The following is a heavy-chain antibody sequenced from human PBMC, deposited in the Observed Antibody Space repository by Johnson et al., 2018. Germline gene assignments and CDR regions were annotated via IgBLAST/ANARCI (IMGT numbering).Heavy chain of an antibody. V-gene: IGHV3-33*01. CDR2: IWFDGTNQ. J-gene: IGHJ1*01. D-gene: IGHD3-22*01. CDR1: GFDLSDFG. Sequence: QVQLVQSGGGVIQPGRSLRVSCAAFGFDLSDFGMHWLRQAPGKGPEWLALIWFDGTNQHYADSVKGRFTVSRASSKNTVFLQMSSLSPEDTAVYYCAREEHDSTGYYPEYFQYWGQGTLVTVSS. CDR3: AREEHDSTGYYPEYFQY.